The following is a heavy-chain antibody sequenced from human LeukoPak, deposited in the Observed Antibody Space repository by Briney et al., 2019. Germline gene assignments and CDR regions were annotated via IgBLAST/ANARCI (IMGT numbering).Heavy chain of an antibody. CDR2: ISGSGGST. V-gene: IGHV3-23*01. CDR3: ARDYDFWSGYFDW. Sequence: GGSLRLSCAASGFPLRSYAMSWVRQAPGKGMEWVSTISGSGGSTYHADSVKGRFTISRDNSKNTLCLQIHSLRAEDTAVYYCARDYDFWSGYFDWWGQGTRVTVSS. J-gene: IGHJ4*02. CDR1: GFPLRSYA. D-gene: IGHD3-3*01.